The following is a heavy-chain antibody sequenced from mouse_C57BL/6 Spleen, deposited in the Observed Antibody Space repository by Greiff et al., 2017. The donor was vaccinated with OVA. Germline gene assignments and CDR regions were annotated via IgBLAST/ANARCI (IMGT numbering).Heavy chain of an antibody. Sequence: EVHLVESGGGLVKPGGSLKLSCAASGFTFSSYAMSWVRQTPEKRLEWVATISDGGSYTYYPDNVKGRFTISRDNAKNNLYLQMSHLKSEDTAMYYCAREDGNYVPYYAMDYWGQGTSVTVSS. CDR3: AREDGNYVPYYAMDY. V-gene: IGHV5-4*01. D-gene: IGHD2-1*01. CDR1: GFTFSSYA. CDR2: ISDGGSYT. J-gene: IGHJ4*01.